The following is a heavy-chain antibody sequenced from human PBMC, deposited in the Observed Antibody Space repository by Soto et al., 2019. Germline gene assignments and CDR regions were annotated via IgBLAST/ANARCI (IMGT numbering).Heavy chain of an antibody. V-gene: IGHV4-4*02. D-gene: IGHD6-13*01. CDR3: ARVPFFSAGPHYLGY. CDR2: VSPSGTT. CDR1: AGSITRRNR. Sequence: SETMCLPCDVSAGSITRRNRWTRVRQPPGKALEWIAEVSPSGTTMYNPSLKSRVTVSVDTSRSQFSLTLTSVSAADTAVYTCARVPFFSAGPHYLGYCGQ. J-gene: IGHJ4*02.